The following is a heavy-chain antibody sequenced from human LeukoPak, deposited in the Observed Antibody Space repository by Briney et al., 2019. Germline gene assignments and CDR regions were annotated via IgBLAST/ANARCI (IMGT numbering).Heavy chain of an antibody. D-gene: IGHD1-26*01. Sequence: ASVKVSCKASGDTSTNYGISWVRQAPGQGLEWMGWISAYNDDTHYAQNFQDRVTMTTDTSTTTAYMEPGSLRSDDTAVYYCVSGSCLWGGMDVWGQGTTVTVSS. CDR2: ISAYNDDT. CDR1: GDTSTNYG. V-gene: IGHV1-18*01. J-gene: IGHJ6*02. CDR3: VSGSCLWGGMDV.